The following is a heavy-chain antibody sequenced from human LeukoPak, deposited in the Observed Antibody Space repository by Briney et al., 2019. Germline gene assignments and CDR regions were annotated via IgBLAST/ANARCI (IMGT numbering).Heavy chain of an antibody. V-gene: IGHV4-30-2*01. CDR1: GGSISSGGYS. D-gene: IGHD1-26*01. CDR2: IYHSGST. CDR3: ARATRLVGALRHFDY. J-gene: IGHJ4*02. Sequence: SQTLSLTCAVSGGSISSGGYSWSWIRQPPGKGLEWIGYIYHSGSTYYNPSLKSRVTISVDKSKNQFSLKLSSVTAADTAVYYCARATRLVGALRHFDYWGQGTLVTVSS.